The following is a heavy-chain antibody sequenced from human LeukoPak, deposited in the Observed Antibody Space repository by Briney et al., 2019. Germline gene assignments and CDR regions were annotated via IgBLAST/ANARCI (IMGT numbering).Heavy chain of an antibody. Sequence: PGGSLRLFCAASEFSFSNYEMNWVRQAPGKGLEWVAVISYDGSNKYYADSVKGRFTISRDNSKNTLYLQMNSLRAEDTAVYYCAKGPYDFWSGYYDYWGQGTLVTVSS. V-gene: IGHV3-30*04. CDR2: ISYDGSNK. CDR1: EFSFSNYE. CDR3: AKGPYDFWSGYYDY. J-gene: IGHJ4*02. D-gene: IGHD3-3*01.